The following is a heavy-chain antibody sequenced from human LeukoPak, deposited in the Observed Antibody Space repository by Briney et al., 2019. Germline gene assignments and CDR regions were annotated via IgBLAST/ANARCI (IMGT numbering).Heavy chain of an antibody. J-gene: IGHJ5*02. Sequence: GGSLRLSCAASGFTVSSNYMSWVRQAPGKGLEWVSVIYSGGSTYYADSVKGRFTISRDNSKNTLYLQMNSLRAEDTAVYYCAKDPDQLLYPNWFDPWGQGTLVTVSS. CDR1: GFTVSSNY. V-gene: IGHV3-66*01. D-gene: IGHD2-2*02. CDR3: AKDPDQLLYPNWFDP. CDR2: IYSGGST.